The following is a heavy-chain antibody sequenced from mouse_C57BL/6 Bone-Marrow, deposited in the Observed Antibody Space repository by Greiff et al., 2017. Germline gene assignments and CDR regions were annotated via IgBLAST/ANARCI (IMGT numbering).Heavy chain of an antibody. CDR2: IFPGSGST. CDR1: GYTFTDYY. V-gene: IGHV1-75*01. CDR3: ARSNWAHYYFDY. Sequence: QVQLQQSGPELVKPGASVKISCKASGYTFTDYYINWVKQRPGQGLEWIGWIFPGSGSTHYNEKFKGKATLTVAKSSSTAYMLLSSLTSEDSAVYFCARSNWAHYYFDYRGQGTTLTVSS. D-gene: IGHD4-1*01. J-gene: IGHJ2*01.